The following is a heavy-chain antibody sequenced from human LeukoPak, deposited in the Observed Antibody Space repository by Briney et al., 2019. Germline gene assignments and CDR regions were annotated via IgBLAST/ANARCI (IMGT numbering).Heavy chain of an antibody. J-gene: IGHJ5*02. CDR3: ARDGSHGFDWLQRGGWFDP. V-gene: IGHV1-2*02. CDR1: GYTFTGYY. D-gene: IGHD3-9*01. CDR2: INPNSGGT. Sequence: GASVKVSCKASGYTFTGYYMHWVRQAPGQGPEWMGWINPNSGGTNYAQKLQGRVTMTTDTSTSTAYMELRSLRSDDTAVYYCARDGSHGFDWLQRGGWFDPWGQGTLVTVSS.